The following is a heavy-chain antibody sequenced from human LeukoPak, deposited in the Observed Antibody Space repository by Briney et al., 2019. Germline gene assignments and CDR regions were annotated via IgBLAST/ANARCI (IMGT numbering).Heavy chain of an antibody. J-gene: IGHJ6*03. V-gene: IGHV1-2*02. Sequence: ASVKVFCKASGYTFTGYYMHWVRQAPGQGLEWMGWINPNSGGTNYAQKFQGRVTMTRDTSISTAYMELSRLRSDDTAVYYCARVGYSSGWYAEYYMDVWGKGTTVTISS. D-gene: IGHD6-19*01. CDR3: ARVGYSSGWYAEYYMDV. CDR2: INPNSGGT. CDR1: GYTFTGYY.